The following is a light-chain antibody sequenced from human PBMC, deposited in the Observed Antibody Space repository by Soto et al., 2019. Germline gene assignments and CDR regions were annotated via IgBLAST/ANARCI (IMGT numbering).Light chain of an antibody. Sequence: DIVLTQSPGTLSLSPVERATLSCRASQSVSSSYLAWYQQKPGQAPRLLIYGASSRATGIPDRFSGSGSGTDFTLTIRRLEPEDFAMYYCHQYGISPPVTCGQGTRPEIK. CDR3: HQYGISPPVT. CDR2: GAS. V-gene: IGKV3-20*01. CDR1: QSVSSSY. J-gene: IGKJ5*01.